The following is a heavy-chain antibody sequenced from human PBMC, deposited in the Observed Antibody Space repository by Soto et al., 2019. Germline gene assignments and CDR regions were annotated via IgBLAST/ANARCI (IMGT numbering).Heavy chain of an antibody. CDR3: AKATATGGGAFDF. CDR2: ILVDGRT. CDR1: GFPCGSYD. J-gene: IGHJ3*01. D-gene: IGHD2-8*02. V-gene: IGHV3-23*01. Sequence: GGSLRLSCAASGFPCGSYDMTWVRQAPGKGLEWVSTILVDGRTFYVDSVKGRFTISRDNSRNTVYLQMNSLTAGDTALYYCAKATATGGGAFDFCGQETMVTVSS.